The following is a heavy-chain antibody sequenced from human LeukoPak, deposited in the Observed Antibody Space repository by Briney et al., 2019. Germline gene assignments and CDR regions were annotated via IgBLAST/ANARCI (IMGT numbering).Heavy chain of an antibody. J-gene: IGHJ4*02. CDR1: GFSLRTSGMC. CDR3: ARIRAGSHLDYFDY. Sequence: SGPALVKPTQTLTLTCTFSGFSLRTSGMCVSWVRQPSGKALEWLARIDWDDDKYYSTSLKTRLTISKDTSKYQVVLTMTNTDPEDTAMYYCARIRAGSHLDYFDYWGLGTLVTVSS. D-gene: IGHD6-13*01. V-gene: IGHV2-70*11. CDR2: IDWDDDK.